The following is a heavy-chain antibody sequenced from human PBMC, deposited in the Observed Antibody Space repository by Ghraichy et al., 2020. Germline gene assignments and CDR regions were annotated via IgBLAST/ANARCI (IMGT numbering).Heavy chain of an antibody. CDR3: ARDLVLKRLNRTVTIGY. J-gene: IGHJ4*02. CDR1: GYTFTSYG. V-gene: IGHV1-18*01. CDR2: ISAYNGNT. Sequence: ASVKVSCKASGYTFTSYGISWVRQAPGQGLEWMGWISAYNGNTNYAQKLQGRVTMTTDTSTSTAYMELRSLRSDDTAVYYCARDLVLKRLNRTVTIGYWRQGTLVTVSS. D-gene: IGHD4-17*01.